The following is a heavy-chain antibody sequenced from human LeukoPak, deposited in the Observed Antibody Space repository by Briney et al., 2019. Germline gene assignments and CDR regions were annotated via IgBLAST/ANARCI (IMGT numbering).Heavy chain of an antibody. D-gene: IGHD3-16*01. Sequence: GGSLRLSCAASGFTFSSYAMHWVRQAPGKGLEWVAVISYDGSNKYYADSVKGRFTISRDNAKNSLYLQMNSLRAEDTALYYCAKGGPSRYFDYWGQGTLVTVSS. CDR3: AKGGPSRYFDY. V-gene: IGHV3-30-3*01. J-gene: IGHJ4*02. CDR2: ISYDGSNK. CDR1: GFTFSSYA.